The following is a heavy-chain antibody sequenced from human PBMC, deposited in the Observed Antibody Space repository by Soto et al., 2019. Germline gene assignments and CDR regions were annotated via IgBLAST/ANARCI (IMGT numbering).Heavy chain of an antibody. V-gene: IGHV3-33*01. Sequence: QVQLVESGGGVVQPGRSLRLSCAASGFIFSNFGMHWVRQAPGKGLEWVAVIWYDGSNEYYADSVKGRFTISKDNSKNTLNMQMNSLRAEYKAVYYCARDDIPGIAVATYGMDVWGQGTTVIASS. CDR3: ARDDIPGIAVATYGMDV. D-gene: IGHD6-19*01. CDR1: GFIFSNFG. J-gene: IGHJ6*02. CDR2: IWYDGSNE.